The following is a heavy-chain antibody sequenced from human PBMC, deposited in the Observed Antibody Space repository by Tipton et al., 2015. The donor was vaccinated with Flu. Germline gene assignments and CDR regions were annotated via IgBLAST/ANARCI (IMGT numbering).Heavy chain of an antibody. D-gene: IGHD3-16*01. Sequence: RSLRLSCAASGFSFSTHAIHWVRQAPGKGLEWVAVISKDGSEKHYADSVQGRFTISRDNSRNTMYLQMSSLRPEDTAMFYCARVGGYSINWQPGGYWGHGTLVILSS. V-gene: IGHV3-30*04. J-gene: IGHJ4*01. CDR1: GFSFSTHA. CDR2: ISKDGSEK. CDR3: ARVGGYSINWQPGGY.